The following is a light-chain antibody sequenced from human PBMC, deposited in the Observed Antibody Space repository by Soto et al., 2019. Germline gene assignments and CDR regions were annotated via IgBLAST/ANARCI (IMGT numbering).Light chain of an antibody. V-gene: IGLV2-14*01. CDR2: EVS. Sequence: QSVLTQPASVSGSPGQSTTISCTGTSSDVGGYNYVSWYQHHPGNAPKLIIYEVSNRPSGVSNRFSGSKSANTASLTISGLQADDEADYYCSSYTSSGTYVFGIGTKVTV. CDR3: SSYTSSGTYV. CDR1: SSDVGGYNY. J-gene: IGLJ1*01.